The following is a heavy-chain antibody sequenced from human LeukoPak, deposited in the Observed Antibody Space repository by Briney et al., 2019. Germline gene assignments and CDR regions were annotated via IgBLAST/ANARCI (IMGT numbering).Heavy chain of an antibody. J-gene: IGHJ5*02. CDR1: GFTFSSYA. CDR3: ANPDFWSGYFRADSNWFDP. CDR2: ISSNGGST. D-gene: IGHD3-3*01. V-gene: IGHV3-64*01. Sequence: GSLRLSCAASGFTFSSYAMHWVRQAPGKGLEYVSAISSNGGSTYYANSVKGRFTISRDNSKNTLYLQMNSLRAEDTAVYYCANPDFWSGYFRADSNWFDPWGQGTLVTVSS.